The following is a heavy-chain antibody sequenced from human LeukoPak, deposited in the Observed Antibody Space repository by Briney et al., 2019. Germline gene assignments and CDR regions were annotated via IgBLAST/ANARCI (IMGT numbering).Heavy chain of an antibody. Sequence: PSETLSLTCTVSGGSISSYYWSWIRQPLGKGLEWIGYIYYSGSTNYNPSLKSRVTISVDTSKNQFSLKLSSVTAADTAVYYCARHLIAAAGNFDYWGQGTLVTVSS. CDR2: IYYSGST. J-gene: IGHJ4*02. CDR3: ARHLIAAAGNFDY. V-gene: IGHV4-59*08. CDR1: GGSISSYY. D-gene: IGHD6-13*01.